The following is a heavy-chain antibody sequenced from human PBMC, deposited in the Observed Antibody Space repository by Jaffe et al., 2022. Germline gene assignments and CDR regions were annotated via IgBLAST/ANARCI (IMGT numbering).Heavy chain of an antibody. J-gene: IGHJ6*03. CDR3: ARDNSGYDLRSTYYYYYMDV. D-gene: IGHD5-12*01. CDR1: GGSISSGSYY. V-gene: IGHV4-61*02. CDR2: IYTSGST. Sequence: QVQLQESGPGLVKPSQTLSLTCTVSGGSISSGSYYWSWIRQPAGKGLEWIGRIYTSGSTNYNPSLKSRVTISVDTSKNQFSLKLSSVTAADTAVYYCARDNSGYDLRSTYYYYYMDVWGKGTTVTVSS.